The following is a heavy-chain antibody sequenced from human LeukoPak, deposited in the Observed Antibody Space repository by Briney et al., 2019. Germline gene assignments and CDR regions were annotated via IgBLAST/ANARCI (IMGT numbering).Heavy chain of an antibody. V-gene: IGHV3-7*04. CDR1: GFTFSRYW. J-gene: IGHJ4*02. CDR2: IKEDGSEK. CDR3: ARESLLGGIDY. D-gene: IGHD3-16*01. Sequence: GGSLRLSCAASGFTFSRYWMTWVRQAPGKGLEWVATIKEDGSEKYCGDSVKGRCTISRDNAKNSLYLQINSLRVEDTAIYHCARESLLGGIDYWGQGTLVTVSS.